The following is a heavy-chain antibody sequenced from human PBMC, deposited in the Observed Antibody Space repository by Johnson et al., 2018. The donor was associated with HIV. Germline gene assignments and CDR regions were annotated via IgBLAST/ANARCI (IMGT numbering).Heavy chain of an antibody. CDR2: ISYDGSKK. D-gene: IGHD4-23*01. CDR1: GFTVSSNY. CDR3: ARGDWLTVITSPDAFDI. V-gene: IGHV3-30-3*01. J-gene: IGHJ3*02. Sequence: QVQLVESGGGVVQPERSLRLSCAASGFTVSSNYMSWVRQAPGKGLEWVAVISYDGSKKYYADSVKGRFTISRDNSKNTLYLQMNSLRTEDTAVYYCARGDWLTVITSPDAFDIWGQGTMVTVSS.